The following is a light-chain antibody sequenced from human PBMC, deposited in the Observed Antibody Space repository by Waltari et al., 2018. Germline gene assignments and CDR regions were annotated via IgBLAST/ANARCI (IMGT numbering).Light chain of an antibody. J-gene: IGKJ4*01. V-gene: IGKV1D-12*01. CDR1: QGIRSW. CDR2: AAC. Sequence: DIQMTQSPSSVSASVGDRVTITCRASQGIRSWLAWFQQKPGKAPNLLIYAACSLQSGVPSRVSGSGSGTDFTLTISSLQPEDFATYYCQQAASFPLTFCGGTKVEIK. CDR3: QQAASFPLT.